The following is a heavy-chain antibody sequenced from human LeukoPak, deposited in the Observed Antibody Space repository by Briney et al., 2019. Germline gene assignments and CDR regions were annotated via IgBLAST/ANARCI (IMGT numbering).Heavy chain of an antibody. CDR3: ARVARLGEFEAFDN. Sequence: ASVKVSCKASGGTFSSYAISWVRQAPGQGLEWMGRIIPILGIANYAQKFQGRVTITADKSTSTAYMELSSLRSEDTAVYYCARVARLGEFEAFDNWGQGTMVTVSS. J-gene: IGHJ3*02. D-gene: IGHD3-16*01. CDR2: IIPILGIA. CDR1: GGTFSSYA. V-gene: IGHV1-69*04.